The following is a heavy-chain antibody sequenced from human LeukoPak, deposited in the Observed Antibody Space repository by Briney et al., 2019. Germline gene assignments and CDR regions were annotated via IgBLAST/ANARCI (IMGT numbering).Heavy chain of an antibody. J-gene: IGHJ4*02. CDR2: INPNSGGT. V-gene: IGHV1-2*06. Sequence: PWASVKVSCKASGYTFTGYYMHWVRQAPGQGLEWMGRINPNSGGTNYAQKFQGRVTMTRDTSISTAYMELSRLRSDDTAVYYCARSSATTNFAFDYWGQGTLVTVSS. CDR3: ARSSATTNFAFDY. CDR1: GYTFTGYY. D-gene: IGHD1-1*01.